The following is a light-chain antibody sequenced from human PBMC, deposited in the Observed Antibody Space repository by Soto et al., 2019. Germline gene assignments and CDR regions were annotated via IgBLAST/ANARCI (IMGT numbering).Light chain of an antibody. CDR3: QSYDSSLSAHYV. CDR2: GNS. CDR1: SSNIGATYD. V-gene: IGLV1-40*01. J-gene: IGLJ1*01. Sequence: QCALTQPPSVSGAPGQGVTISCTGSSSNIGATYDVQWYQQLPGTAPKLLIYGNSNRPSGVPDRFSGSKSGTSASLAITGLQADDEADYYCQSYDSSLSAHYVFGTGTKVTVL.